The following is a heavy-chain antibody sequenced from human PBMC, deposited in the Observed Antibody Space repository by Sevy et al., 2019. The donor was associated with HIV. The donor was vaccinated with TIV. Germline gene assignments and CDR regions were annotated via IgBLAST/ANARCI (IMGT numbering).Heavy chain of an antibody. D-gene: IGHD3-16*01. CDR2: LSFGCGEI. V-gene: IGHV3-23*01. CDR3: AKDFWALSSFRGDDY. J-gene: IGHJ4*02. CDR1: GFTFSKYS. Sequence: GGSLRLSCAASGFTFSKYSMSWVRQPPGKGLEWVSTLSFGCGEINYADSVKGRFTISRDNAKNTLYLQMNSLRAEDTAVYYCAKDFWALSSFRGDDYWGQGTQVTVSS.